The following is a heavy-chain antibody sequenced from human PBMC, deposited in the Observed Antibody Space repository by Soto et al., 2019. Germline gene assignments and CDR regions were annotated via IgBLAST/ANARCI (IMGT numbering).Heavy chain of an antibody. CDR1: GFTFSSYG. Sequence: GGSLRLSCAASGFTFSSYGMHWVRQAPGKGLEWVAVIWYDGSNKYYADSVKGRFTISRDNSKNTLYLQMNSLRAEDTAVYYCARDLYYDSSGTPLNAFDIWGQGTMVTVS. CDR3: ARDLYYDSSGTPLNAFDI. CDR2: IWYDGSNK. J-gene: IGHJ3*02. D-gene: IGHD3-22*01. V-gene: IGHV3-33*01.